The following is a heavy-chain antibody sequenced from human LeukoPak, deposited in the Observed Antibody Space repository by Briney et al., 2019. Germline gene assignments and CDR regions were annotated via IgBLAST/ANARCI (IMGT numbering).Heavy chain of an antibody. Sequence: GGSLRLSCAASGFTFSSYGMHWVRQAPGKGLEWVSFIRYDGSNEYYADSVRGRFTISRDNGKNSLYLQMNRLRAEDTAVYYCARPRGCGSSRCNNFDYWGQGTLVTVSS. V-gene: IGHV3-30*02. CDR3: ARPRGCGSSRCNNFDY. CDR1: GFTFSSYG. D-gene: IGHD2-2*01. J-gene: IGHJ4*02. CDR2: IRYDGSNE.